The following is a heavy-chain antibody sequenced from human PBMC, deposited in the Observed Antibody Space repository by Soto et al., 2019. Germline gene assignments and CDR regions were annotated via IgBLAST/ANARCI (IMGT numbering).Heavy chain of an antibody. D-gene: IGHD3-10*01. CDR2: IKPDGSDK. CDR1: GFSFYNYW. V-gene: IGHV3-7*02. J-gene: IGHJ3*02. Sequence: EVQLVESGGGLVQPGESLRLSCAASGFSFYNYWMNWVRQAPGKGPEWVANIKPDGSDKNYVDSVKGRFTISSDNAKNALFLQMNSLSAEDTAVYDCARGSSNAFDMWGQGTMVTVSS. CDR3: ARGSSNAFDM.